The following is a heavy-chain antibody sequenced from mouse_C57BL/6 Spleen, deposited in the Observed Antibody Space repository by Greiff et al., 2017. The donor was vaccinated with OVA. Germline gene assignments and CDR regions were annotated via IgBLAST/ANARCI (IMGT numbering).Heavy chain of an antibody. J-gene: IGHJ3*01. CDR1: GFTFSDYY. CDR3: ARGWIYDGYYWLAY. V-gene: IGHV5-16*01. Sequence: DVKLVESEGGLVQPGSSMKLSCTASGFTFSDYYMAWVRQVPEKGLEWVANINYDGSSTYYLDSLKSRFIISRDNAKNILYLQMSSLKSEDTATYYCARGWIYDGYYWLAYWGQGTLVTVSA. D-gene: IGHD2-3*01. CDR2: INYDGSST.